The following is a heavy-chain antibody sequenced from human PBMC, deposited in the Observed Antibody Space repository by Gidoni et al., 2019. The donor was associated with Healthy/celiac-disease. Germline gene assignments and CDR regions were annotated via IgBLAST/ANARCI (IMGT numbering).Heavy chain of an antibody. D-gene: IGHD3-3*01. Sequence: QVHLVQSGAEVKKPGASVKVSCKASGYTLPRYDINWVRQATGQGLEWMGWMNPNSGNTGYAQKFQGRVTMTRNTSISTAYMELSSLRSEDTAVYYCASYYDFWSGYYYGMDVWGQGTTVTVSS. J-gene: IGHJ6*02. V-gene: IGHV1-8*01. CDR1: GYTLPRYD. CDR3: ASYYDFWSGYYYGMDV. CDR2: MNPNSGNT.